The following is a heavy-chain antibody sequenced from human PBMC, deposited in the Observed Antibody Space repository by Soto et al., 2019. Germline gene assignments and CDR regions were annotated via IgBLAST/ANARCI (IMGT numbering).Heavy chain of an antibody. J-gene: IGHJ5*02. D-gene: IGHD2-2*01. V-gene: IGHV4-30-2*01. CDR3: ARVPDR. CDR1: RDSINSPGYA. CDR2: IYHSGST. Sequence: TLSLTCALSRDSINSPGYAWSWIRQPPGKGLEWIGYIYHSGSTYYNPSLKSRVTISVDRSKNQFSLKLSSVTAADTAVYYCARVPDRWGQGTLVTVS.